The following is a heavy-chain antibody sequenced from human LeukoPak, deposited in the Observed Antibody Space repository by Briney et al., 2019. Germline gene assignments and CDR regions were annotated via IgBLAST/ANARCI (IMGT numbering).Heavy chain of an antibody. Sequence: SETLSLTCAVYGGSFSGYYWSWIRQPPGKGLEWIGEINHSGSTNYNPSLKSRVTISVDTSKNQFSLKLSSVTAADTAVYYCAGCWSRLPFDYWGQGTLVTVSS. V-gene: IGHV4-34*01. D-gene: IGHD5-18*01. CDR2: INHSGST. CDR1: GGSFSGYY. J-gene: IGHJ4*02. CDR3: AGCWSRLPFDY.